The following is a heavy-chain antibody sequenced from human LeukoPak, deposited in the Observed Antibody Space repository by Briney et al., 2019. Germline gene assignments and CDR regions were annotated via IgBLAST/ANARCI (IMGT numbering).Heavy chain of an antibody. J-gene: IGHJ4*02. CDR3: ARVNYYDSSGSFWYYFDY. CDR1: GGSFSGYY. Sequence: SETLSLTCAVYGGSFSGYYWSWIRQPPGKGLEWIGEINHSGSTNYNPSLKSRVTISVDTSKNQFSLKLSSVTAADTAVYYCARVNYYDSSGSFWYYFDYWGQGTLVTVSS. CDR2: INHSGST. V-gene: IGHV4-34*01. D-gene: IGHD3-22*01.